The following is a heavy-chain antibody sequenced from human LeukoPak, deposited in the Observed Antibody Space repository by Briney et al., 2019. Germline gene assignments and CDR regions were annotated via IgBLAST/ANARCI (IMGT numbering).Heavy chain of an antibody. J-gene: IGHJ6*03. Sequence: GGSLRLSCAASGFIFSGYYMSWIRQAPGKGLEWVSYISSSGSTIYDADSVKGRFTISRDNAKNSLYLQMNSLRAEDTAVYYCARLAYYGSGNYYYYYMDVWGKGTTVTVSS. V-gene: IGHV3-11*04. CDR3: ARLAYYGSGNYYYYYMDV. D-gene: IGHD3-10*01. CDR1: GFIFSGYY. CDR2: ISSSGSTI.